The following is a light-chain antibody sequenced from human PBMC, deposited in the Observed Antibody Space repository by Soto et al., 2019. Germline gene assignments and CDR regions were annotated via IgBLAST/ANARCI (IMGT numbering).Light chain of an antibody. J-gene: IGKJ1*01. CDR1: QSVSSN. CDR3: QQYNNWSRT. Sequence: EIVMTQSPATLSVSPGERATLSCRASQSVSSNLAWYQQKPGQAPRLLIYGASTRATGIPARFSGSGSGTEFTLTISSLQSEDFAVYYCQQYNNWSRTFGQGTKVESK. V-gene: IGKV3-15*01. CDR2: GAS.